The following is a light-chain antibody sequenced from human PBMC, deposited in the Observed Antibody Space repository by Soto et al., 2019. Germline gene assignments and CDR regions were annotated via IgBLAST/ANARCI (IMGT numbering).Light chain of an antibody. V-gene: IGKV3-11*01. CDR1: QSVSRF. CDR3: QQRSHWPRT. J-gene: IGKJ1*01. Sequence: ELVLTQSPATLSLSPGARATLSCRANQSVSRFVAWYQQRPGQAPSLLIYDASKRATDTPARFRAIESGTDVTLTLRSLEPEACAVYSGQQRSHWPRTLGQGSNVDIK. CDR2: DAS.